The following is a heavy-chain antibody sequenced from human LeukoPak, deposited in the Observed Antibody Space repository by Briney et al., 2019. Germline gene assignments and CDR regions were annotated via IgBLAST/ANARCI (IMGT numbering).Heavy chain of an antibody. Sequence: ASVKVSCKASGYTFNSYAMHWVRQAPGQRLEWMGWINAGNGNTKYSQKFQGRVTITRDTSASTAYMELSSLRSEDTAVYYCARLLVGATYDYWGQGTLVTVPS. CDR2: INAGNGNT. CDR3: ARLLVGATYDY. D-gene: IGHD1-26*01. CDR1: GYTFNSYA. J-gene: IGHJ4*02. V-gene: IGHV1-3*01.